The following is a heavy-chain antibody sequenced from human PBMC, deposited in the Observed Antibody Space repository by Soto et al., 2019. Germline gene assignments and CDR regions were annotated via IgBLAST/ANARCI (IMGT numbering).Heavy chain of an antibody. CDR2: INYSGST. D-gene: IGHD3-10*01. J-gene: IGHJ3*02. V-gene: IGHV4-31*03. CDR3: ARAGRFGGESSFDI. Sequence: QVQLQESGPGLVKPSQTLSLTCTVSGGSISSGNYYWNWIRQPPGKGLEGIGYINYSGSTYYNPSLMSRVSISVDTSKNQFSLKLSSVTAADTAVYYCARAGRFGGESSFDIWGQGTMVTVSS. CDR1: GGSISSGNYY.